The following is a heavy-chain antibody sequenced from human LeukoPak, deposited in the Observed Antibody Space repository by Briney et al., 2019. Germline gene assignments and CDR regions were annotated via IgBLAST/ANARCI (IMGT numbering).Heavy chain of an antibody. D-gene: IGHD3-16*01. J-gene: IGHJ4*02. Sequence: GGSLRLSCTASGFTFGDYPVSWFRQAPGKGLEWVGFIRSKAYGGTIEYAASVKGRFTISRDDSKSTAYLQMSSLKTEDTAVYYCIRAAYYDYVWGGYWGQGTLVTVSS. CDR1: GFTFGDYP. CDR2: IRSKAYGGTI. V-gene: IGHV3-49*03. CDR3: IRAAYYDYVWGGY.